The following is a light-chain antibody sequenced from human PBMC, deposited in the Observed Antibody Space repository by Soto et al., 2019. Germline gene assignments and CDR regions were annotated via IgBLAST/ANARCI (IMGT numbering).Light chain of an antibody. Sequence: DIQMTQSPSSLSASVGARVSITCQASEDIRTSLSWFQHKPGRAPKLLIYGASYLETGVPSRFRGSGSGTDFTPTISSLQPEDSATYYCQHYNNLPPFTFGPGTIVDIK. CDR3: QHYNNLPPFT. J-gene: IGKJ3*01. V-gene: IGKV1-33*01. CDR2: GAS. CDR1: EDIRTS.